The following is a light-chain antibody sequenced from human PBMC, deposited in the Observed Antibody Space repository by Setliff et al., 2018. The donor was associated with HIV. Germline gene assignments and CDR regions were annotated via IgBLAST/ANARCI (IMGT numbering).Light chain of an antibody. Sequence: QSALTQPRSVSGSPGQSVTISCTGTSSDVGGYNYVSWYQQHSGKAPKLMIYDVSKRPSGVSTRFSGSKSGDTASLTISGLQAEDEAHYYCCSYAGSSTFVFGSGTKVTVL. CDR2: DVS. V-gene: IGLV2-11*01. CDR1: SSDVGGYNY. CDR3: CSYAGSSTFV. J-gene: IGLJ1*01.